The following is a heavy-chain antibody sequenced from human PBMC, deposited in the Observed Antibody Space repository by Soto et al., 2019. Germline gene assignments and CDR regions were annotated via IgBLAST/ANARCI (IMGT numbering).Heavy chain of an antibody. V-gene: IGHV1-46*03. D-gene: IGHD1-7*01. J-gene: IGHJ6*03. Sequence: ASVKVSCKASGYTFTSYYMHWVRQAPGQGLEWMGIINPSGGSTSYAQKFQGRVTMTRDTSTSTVYMELSSLRSEDTAVYYCARDLEDRITGTTPFGYYYYMDVWGKGTTVTVSS. CDR3: ARDLEDRITGTTPFGYYYYMDV. CDR2: INPSGGST. CDR1: GYTFTSYY.